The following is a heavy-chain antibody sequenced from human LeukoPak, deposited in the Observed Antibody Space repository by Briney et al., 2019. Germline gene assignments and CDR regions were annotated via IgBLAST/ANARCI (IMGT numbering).Heavy chain of an antibody. J-gene: IGHJ4*02. CDR2: ISGRDDST. Sequence: GGSLRLSCAASGFTFSTYALSWVRQAPGKGLEWVSSISGRDDSTHYADSVKGRFTISRDNSKNTLYLQMNNLRAEDTAVYYCAKIIDDPFCWGQGTLVTVSS. CDR1: GFTFSTYA. V-gene: IGHV3-23*01. CDR3: AKIIDDPFC. D-gene: IGHD3-16*02.